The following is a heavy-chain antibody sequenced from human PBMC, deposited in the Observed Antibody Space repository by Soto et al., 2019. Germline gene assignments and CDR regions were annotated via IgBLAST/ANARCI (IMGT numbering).Heavy chain of an antibody. D-gene: IGHD3-10*01. CDR1: GGTFSSYT. CDR2: IIPILGIA. CDR3: AKDGPEGTYYYGSGSYYNVELHAFDI. J-gene: IGHJ3*02. V-gene: IGHV1-69*04. Sequence: GASVKVSCKASGGTFSSYTISWVRQAPGQGLEWMGRIIPILGIANYAQKFQGRVTITADKSTSTAYMELSSLRSEDTAVYYCAKDGPEGTYYYGSGSYYNVELHAFDIWGQGTMVTVSS.